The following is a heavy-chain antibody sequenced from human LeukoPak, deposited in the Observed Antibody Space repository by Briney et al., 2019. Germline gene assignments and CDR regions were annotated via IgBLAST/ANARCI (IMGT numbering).Heavy chain of an antibody. V-gene: IGHV1-18*01. CDR3: ARDGAVIFVVLSSGLEV. CDR2: ISAYNGNT. CDR1: GYTFTSYC. Sequence: ASVKVSCNASGYTFTSYCITWLRQTPGQGLEWMGWISAYNGNTNYAQQLQGRVTMTTDTSTSAAYLELRTLRSDDTAVYYCARDGAVIFVVLSSGLEVWGQGTTVTVSS. D-gene: IGHD2-21*01. J-gene: IGHJ6*02.